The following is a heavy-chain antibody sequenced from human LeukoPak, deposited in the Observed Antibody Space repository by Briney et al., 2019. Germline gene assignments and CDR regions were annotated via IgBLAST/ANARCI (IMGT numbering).Heavy chain of an antibody. Sequence: PSETLSLTCTVSGGSISSSSHYWGWIRQPPGKGLEWIGSISYSGTTYYNPSLKSRVTISVDTSKNQFSLKLSSVTAADTAVYYCASNYYGSGSLDYWGQGNLVTVSS. V-gene: IGHV4-39*07. CDR1: GGSISSSSHY. J-gene: IGHJ4*02. D-gene: IGHD3-10*01. CDR2: ISYSGTT. CDR3: ASNYYGSGSLDY.